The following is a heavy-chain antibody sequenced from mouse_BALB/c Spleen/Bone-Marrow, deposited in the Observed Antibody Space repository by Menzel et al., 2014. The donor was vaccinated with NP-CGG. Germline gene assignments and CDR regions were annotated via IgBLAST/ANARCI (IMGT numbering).Heavy chain of an antibody. CDR1: GYTFXSYW. CDR3: ARGRDYDVFSY. Sequence: QVQLQQSGAELVRPGASVKLSCKASGYTFXSYWLNWVKQRPEQGLEWIGRIDPYDSETHYNQKFKDKAILTVDKSSSTAYMQLSSLTSKASAVYYSARGRDYDVFSYWGQGTLVTVSA. CDR2: IDPYDSET. J-gene: IGHJ3*01. D-gene: IGHD2-4*01. V-gene: IGHV1-52*01.